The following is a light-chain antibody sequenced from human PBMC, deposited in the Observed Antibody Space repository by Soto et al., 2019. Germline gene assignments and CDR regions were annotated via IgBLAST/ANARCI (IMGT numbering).Light chain of an antibody. CDR2: AAS. V-gene: IGKV1-39*01. CDR1: QSVSGY. CDR3: QQSFRSRT. Sequence: DIQMTQSPSSLSASVGDRVTITCRANQSVSGYLNWYRHKPGQAPQLLIYAASSLQSGVHSRFSGSGFGTEFTLTIRSLQPEDFATFYCQQSFRSRTCGQGTKVDIK. J-gene: IGKJ1*01.